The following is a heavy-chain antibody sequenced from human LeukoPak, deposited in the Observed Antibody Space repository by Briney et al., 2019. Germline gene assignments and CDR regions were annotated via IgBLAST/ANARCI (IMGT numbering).Heavy chain of an antibody. J-gene: IGHJ4*02. CDR1: GYSFTNYY. Sequence: ASVRVSCKASGYSFTNYYMHWVRQAPGQGLEWMGMINPSGGSTTYAQKFQGRVTKTRDMSTSTVYMELSSLTSEDTAVYYCARFIVGAADYWGQGTLVTVSS. D-gene: IGHD1-26*01. CDR2: INPSGGST. CDR3: ARFIVGAADY. V-gene: IGHV1-46*01.